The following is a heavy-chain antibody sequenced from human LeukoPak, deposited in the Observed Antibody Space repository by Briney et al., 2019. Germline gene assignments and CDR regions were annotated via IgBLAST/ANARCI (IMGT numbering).Heavy chain of an antibody. Sequence: GGSLRPSCAASGFTFSSYGMHWVRQAPGKGLEWVAVISHDGSNKYYADSVKGRFTISRDNSKNTLYLQMNSLRAEDTAVYYCAKGPTVTTLSWFDPWGQGTLVTVSS. V-gene: IGHV3-30*18. CDR1: GFTFSSYG. CDR2: ISHDGSNK. CDR3: AKGPTVTTLSWFDP. D-gene: IGHD4-11*01. J-gene: IGHJ5*02.